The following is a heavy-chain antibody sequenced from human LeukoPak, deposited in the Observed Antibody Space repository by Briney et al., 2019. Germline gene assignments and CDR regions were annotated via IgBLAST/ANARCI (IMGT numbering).Heavy chain of an antibody. J-gene: IGHJ4*02. CDR1: GGSFSGYY. CDR2: INHSGST. D-gene: IGHD3-10*01. CDR3: ARGEPYYYGSGSINFDY. Sequence: SETLSLTCAVYGGSFSGYYWSWIRQPPGKGLEWIGEINHSGSTNYNPSLKSRVTISVDTSKNQFSLKLSSVTAADTAVYYCARGEPYYYGSGSINFDYWGQGTLVTVSS. V-gene: IGHV4-34*01.